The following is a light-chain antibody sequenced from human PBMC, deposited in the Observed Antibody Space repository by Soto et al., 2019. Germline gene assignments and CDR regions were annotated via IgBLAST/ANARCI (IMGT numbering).Light chain of an antibody. CDR1: QGISNL. Sequence: DIPMTQSPSSLSASVGDRVTITCRASQGISNLLGWFQHKPGKAPKRLIYAASSLQGGVPSRFSGSGSGTEFTLTIIGLQPEDFADYYCLQHNTYPYTFGQGTKLEIK. CDR2: AAS. V-gene: IGKV1-17*01. J-gene: IGKJ2*01. CDR3: LQHNTYPYT.